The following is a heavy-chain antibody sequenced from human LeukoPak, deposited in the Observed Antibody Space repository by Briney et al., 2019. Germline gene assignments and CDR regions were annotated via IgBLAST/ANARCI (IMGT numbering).Heavy chain of an antibody. V-gene: IGHV3-66*01. CDR1: GFTVSSNY. CDR3: ARVGDYVCKD. Sequence: PGGSLRLSCAAAGFTVSSNYMSWVRQAAGGGREWVAVIYSGGSTYYAGSVKGRFTISGDNSRDTMYLQMNSLRAEDPAVYFRARVGDYVCKDWGQGTLVTVSS. CDR2: IYSGGST. D-gene: IGHD3-16*01. J-gene: IGHJ4*02.